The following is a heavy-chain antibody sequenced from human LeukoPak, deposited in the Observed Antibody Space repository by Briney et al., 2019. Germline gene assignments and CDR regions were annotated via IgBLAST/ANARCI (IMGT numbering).Heavy chain of an antibody. Sequence: ASVRVCCKASGYTFTGYDMNWVRQAAGQGLEWMGWMNPYTGDTGYAQKFQGRVTMTRNTSIDTAYMELSGLRSEDTAVYYCTRGSLSGSSRDYWGQGTLVTVSS. CDR1: GYTFTGYD. CDR2: MNPYTGDT. CDR3: TRGSLSGSSRDY. D-gene: IGHD1-26*01. V-gene: IGHV1-8*01. J-gene: IGHJ4*02.